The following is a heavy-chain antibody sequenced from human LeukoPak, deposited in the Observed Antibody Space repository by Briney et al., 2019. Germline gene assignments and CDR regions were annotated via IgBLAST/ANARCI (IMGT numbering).Heavy chain of an antibody. V-gene: IGHV4-34*01. CDR3: ARGRITMVRGLPYYFDY. CDR1: GGSFCGYY. Sequence: SETLSLTCAVYGGSFCGYYWSWIRQPPGKGLELIGEINHSGSTNYNPSLKSRVTISVDTPKNQFSLKLSSVTAADTAVYYCARGRITMVRGLPYYFDYWGQGTLVTVSS. J-gene: IGHJ4*02. CDR2: INHSGST. D-gene: IGHD3-10*01.